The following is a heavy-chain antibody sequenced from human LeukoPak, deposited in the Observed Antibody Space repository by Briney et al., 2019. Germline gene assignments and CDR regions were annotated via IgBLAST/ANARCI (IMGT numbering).Heavy chain of an antibody. CDR1: GGSISSGGYF. Sequence: SETLSLTCTVSGGSISSGGYFWSWVRQHPGKGLEWIGYIYYSGSTYYNPSLKSRVTISVDTSQNQFSLKLNSVTAADTAVYYCARVATDYYYYGMDVWGQGTTVTVSS. CDR2: IYYSGST. V-gene: IGHV4-31*03. CDR3: ARVATDYYYYGMDV. D-gene: IGHD1-26*01. J-gene: IGHJ6*02.